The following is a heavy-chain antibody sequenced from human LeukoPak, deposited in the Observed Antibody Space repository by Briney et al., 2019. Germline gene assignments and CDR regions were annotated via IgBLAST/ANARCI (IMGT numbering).Heavy chain of an antibody. Sequence: PSQTLSLTCTFSGGSISSGTYYWSWIRQPAGKGLEWIGRIYTSGSTNYNPSLKSRVTISVDTSKNQFSLKLSSVTAADTAVHYCARDPYDTSANDAFDIWGQGTMVSVSS. CDR3: ARDPYDTSANDAFDI. D-gene: IGHD3-22*01. CDR2: IYTSGST. J-gene: IGHJ3*02. V-gene: IGHV4-61*02. CDR1: GGSISSGTYY.